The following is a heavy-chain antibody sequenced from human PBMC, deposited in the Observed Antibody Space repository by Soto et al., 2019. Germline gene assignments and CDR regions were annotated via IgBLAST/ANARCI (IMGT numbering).Heavy chain of an antibody. Sequence: QITLKESGPTLVKPTQTLTLTCTFSGFSLSTTGVGVGWIRQPPGKALEWLALIYWDDDKRYSPSLKSRLTITKDNSKNQVVLAMTNMEPVDTATYYCAHTPGTGYRSGSVDYWGQGTLVTVSS. CDR2: IYWDDDK. J-gene: IGHJ4*02. CDR1: GFSLSTTGVG. CDR3: AHTPGTGYRSGSVDY. D-gene: IGHD6-19*01. V-gene: IGHV2-5*02.